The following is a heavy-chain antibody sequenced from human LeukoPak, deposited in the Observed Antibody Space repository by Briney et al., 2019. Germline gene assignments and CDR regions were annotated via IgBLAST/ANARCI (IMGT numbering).Heavy chain of an antibody. J-gene: IGHJ6*02. CDR1: GFTFSSYA. V-gene: IGHV3-23*01. CDR2: ICGSCGST. Sequence: GGSLRLSCAASGFTFSSYAMSWVRQAPGKGLEWVSAICGSCGSTYYADSVKGRFTISRDNSKNTLYLQMNSLRAEDTAVYYCAKVTAVAGTETSDYYYYGMDVWGQGTTVTVSS. D-gene: IGHD6-19*01. CDR3: AKVTAVAGTETSDYYYYGMDV.